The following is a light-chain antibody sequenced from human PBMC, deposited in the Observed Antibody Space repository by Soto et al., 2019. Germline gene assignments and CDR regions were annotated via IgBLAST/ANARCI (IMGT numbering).Light chain of an antibody. V-gene: IGLV2-14*01. CDR3: CSNTSRHTEI. CDR2: DVS. CDR1: SSDIGYYNY. Sequence: QSALTQPASVSGSPGQSVTISCTGTSSDIGYYNYVAWYQQHPGKVPKLMIYDVSNRPSGVSNRFSGSKSGNTASLTISGLQAEDEADYYCCSNTSRHTEIFGGGTKLTVL. J-gene: IGLJ2*01.